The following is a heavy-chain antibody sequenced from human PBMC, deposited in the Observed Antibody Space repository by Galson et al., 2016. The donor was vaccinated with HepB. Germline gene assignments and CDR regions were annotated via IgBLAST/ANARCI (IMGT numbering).Heavy chain of an antibody. CDR3: ATFPYYDGAGSRYSNWFDP. Sequence: SETLSLTCTVSGGSIRSTSHYWGWIRQPPGKGLEWIGSVYYSGSTHYNPSLTSRVTIAVDTDKNQFSLKLTSVAAADTAVYFCATFPYYDGAGSRYSNWFDPWGRGTLVTVSS. CDR1: GGSIRSTSHY. J-gene: IGHJ5*02. CDR2: VYYSGST. V-gene: IGHV4-39*07. D-gene: IGHD3-3*01.